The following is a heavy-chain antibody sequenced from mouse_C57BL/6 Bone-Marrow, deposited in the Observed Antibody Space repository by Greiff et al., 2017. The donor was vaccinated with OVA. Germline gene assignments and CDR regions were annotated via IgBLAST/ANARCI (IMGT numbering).Heavy chain of an antibody. J-gene: IGHJ2*01. V-gene: IGHV1-81*01. CDR2: IYPRSGNT. Sequence: VQLKESGAELARPGASVKLSCKASGYTFTSYGISWVKQRTGQGLEWIGEIYPRSGNTYYNEKFKGKATLTADKSSSTAYMALRSLTSEDSAVYFCARRTVVGRYFDYWGQGTTLTVSS. CDR3: ARRTVVGRYFDY. D-gene: IGHD1-1*01. CDR1: GYTFTSYG.